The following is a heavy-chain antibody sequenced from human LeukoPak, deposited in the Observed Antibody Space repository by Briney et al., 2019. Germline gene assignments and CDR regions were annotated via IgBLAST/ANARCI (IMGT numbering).Heavy chain of an antibody. V-gene: IGHV4-30-4*01. CDR2: IYYSGST. Sequence: PSQTLSLTCTVSGGSISSGDYYWSWIRQPPGKGLEWIGYIYYSGSTYYNPSLKSRVTISVDTSKNQFSLKLSSVTAADTAVYYCAREGGSSWVFDYWGQGTLVTVSS. D-gene: IGHD6-13*01. CDR3: AREGGSSWVFDY. J-gene: IGHJ4*02. CDR1: GGSISSGDYY.